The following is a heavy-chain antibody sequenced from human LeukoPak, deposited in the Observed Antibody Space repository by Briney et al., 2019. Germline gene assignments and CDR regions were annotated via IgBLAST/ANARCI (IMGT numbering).Heavy chain of an antibody. J-gene: IGHJ4*02. V-gene: IGHV1-2*02. CDR3: ARVLPSDY. CDR2: VNPNTGGT. Sequence: ASVKVSCKASGYIFTGNFMHWVRQAPGQGLEWMGWVNPNTGGTNYAQKFQGRVTMTSDTSISTGYMELSRLTSDDTAVYCCARVLPSDYWGQGTLVTVSS. CDR1: GYIFTGNF.